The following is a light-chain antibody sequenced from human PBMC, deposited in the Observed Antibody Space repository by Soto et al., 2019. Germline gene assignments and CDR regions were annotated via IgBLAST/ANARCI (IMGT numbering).Light chain of an antibody. CDR3: QQYNSYSSWT. Sequence: DIQMTQSPSTLSASVGDRVTITCRASQSISSWLAWYQQKPGKAPKLLIYKASSLESGVPSRFSGSGSGTEFTLTISSLQPDDFATYYCQQYNSYSSWTFGQGTNVEI. J-gene: IGKJ1*01. CDR2: KAS. V-gene: IGKV1-5*03. CDR1: QSISSW.